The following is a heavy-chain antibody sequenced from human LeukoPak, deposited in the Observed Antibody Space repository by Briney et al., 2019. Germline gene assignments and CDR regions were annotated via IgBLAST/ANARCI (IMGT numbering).Heavy chain of an antibody. V-gene: IGHV3-30*04. CDR2: ISYDGSNK. D-gene: IGHD3-22*01. Sequence: GGSLRLSCAASGFTFSSYAMHWVRQAPGKGLEWVAVISYDGSNKYYADSVKGRFTISRDNSKNTLYLQMNSLRAEDTAVYYCASWPLYDSSGYLVYWGQGTLVTVSS. J-gene: IGHJ4*02. CDR1: GFTFSSYA. CDR3: ASWPLYDSSGYLVY.